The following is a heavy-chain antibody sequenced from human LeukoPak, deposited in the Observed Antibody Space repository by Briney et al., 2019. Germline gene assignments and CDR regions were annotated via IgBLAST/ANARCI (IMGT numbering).Heavy chain of an antibody. V-gene: IGHV3-43*01. Sequence: GRSLRLSCAASGFTFDDYTMHWVRQAPGKGLEWVSLISWDGGSTYYADSVKGRFTISRDNSKNSLYLQMNSLRTEDTALYYCAKELNPDTAMALDYWGQGTLVTVSS. CDR1: GFTFDDYT. J-gene: IGHJ4*02. CDR2: ISWDGGST. D-gene: IGHD5-18*01. CDR3: AKELNPDTAMALDY.